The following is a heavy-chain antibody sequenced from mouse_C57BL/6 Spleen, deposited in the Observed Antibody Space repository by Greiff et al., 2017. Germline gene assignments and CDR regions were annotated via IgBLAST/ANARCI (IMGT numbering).Heavy chain of an antibody. CDR3: ARGVYYDYDEFAY. V-gene: IGHV1-54*01. D-gene: IGHD2-4*01. CDR2: INPGSGGT. CDR1: GYAFTNYL. J-gene: IGHJ3*01. Sequence: LVESGAELVRPGTSVKVSCKASGYAFTNYLIEWVKQRPGQGLEWIGVINPGSGGTNYNEKFKGKATLTADKSSSTAYMQLSSLTSEDSAVYFCARGVYYDYDEFAYWGQGTLVTVSA.